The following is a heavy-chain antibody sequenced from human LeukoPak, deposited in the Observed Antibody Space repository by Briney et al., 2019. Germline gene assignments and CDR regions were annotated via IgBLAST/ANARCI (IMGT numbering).Heavy chain of an antibody. D-gene: IGHD6-19*01. CDR3: ARGHSSGWYFDY. CDR1: GFTFSNYG. CDR2: ISYDGSNK. V-gene: IGHV3-30*03. J-gene: IGHJ4*02. Sequence: GGSLRLSCAASGFTFSNYGIHWVRQAPGKGLEWVAVISYDGSNKYYADSVKGRFTISRDNSKNTLYLQMNSLRAEDTAVYYCARGHSSGWYFDYWGQGTLVTVSS.